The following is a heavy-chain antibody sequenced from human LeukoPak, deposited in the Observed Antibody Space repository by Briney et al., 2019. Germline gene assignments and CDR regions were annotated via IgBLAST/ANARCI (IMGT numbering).Heavy chain of an antibody. D-gene: IGHD3-9*01. CDR2: ISSSSDSI. Sequence: PGGSLRLSCAASGFTFSTYGMTWVRQAPGKGLEWISYISSSSDSIKYADSVKGRFTISRDNAKNSLYLQMNSLRAEDTALYYCAKDRGDVLPSHYYYGMDVWGQGTTVTVSS. CDR3: AKDRGDVLPSHYYYGMDV. J-gene: IGHJ6*02. CDR1: GFTFSTYG. V-gene: IGHV3-48*04.